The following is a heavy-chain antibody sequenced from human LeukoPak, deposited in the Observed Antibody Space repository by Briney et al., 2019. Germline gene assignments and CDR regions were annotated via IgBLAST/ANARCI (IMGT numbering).Heavy chain of an antibody. CDR2: IYYSGST. V-gene: IGHV4-59*01. J-gene: IGHJ5*02. D-gene: IGHD6-13*01. CDR3: ARGKDSSSWYWFDP. Sequence: PSETLSLTCTVSGGSIDSYYLSWIRQPPGKGLEWIGYIYYSGSTNYNPSLKSRVPISVDTSKNQFSLKLSSVTAADTAVYYCARGKDSSSWYWFDPWGQGTLVTVSS. CDR1: GGSIDSYY.